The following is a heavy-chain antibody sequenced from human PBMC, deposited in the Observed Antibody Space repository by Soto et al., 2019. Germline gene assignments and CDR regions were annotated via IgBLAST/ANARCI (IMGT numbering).Heavy chain of an antibody. J-gene: IGHJ6*02. Sequence: QVQLVQSGAEVKKPGSSVKVSCKASGGTFSSYAISWVRQAPGQGLEWMGGIIPIFGTANYAQKFQGRVTITADESTSTAYMELSSLRSEDTAVYYCARDQRGCSSTSCYHYYYYYGMDVWGQGTTVTVS. CDR1: GGTFSSYA. CDR3: ARDQRGCSSTSCYHYYYYYGMDV. V-gene: IGHV1-69*01. D-gene: IGHD2-2*01. CDR2: IIPIFGTA.